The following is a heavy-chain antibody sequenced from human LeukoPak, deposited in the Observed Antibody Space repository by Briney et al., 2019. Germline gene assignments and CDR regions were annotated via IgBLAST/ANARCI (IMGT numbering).Heavy chain of an antibody. Sequence: SVKVSCKASGGTFSSYAISWVRQAPGQGLEWMGRIIPILGIANYAQKFQGRVTITADKSTSTAYMELSSLRSEDTAVYYCARAGGGIVATIDYDAFDIWGQGTMVTVSS. D-gene: IGHD5-12*01. CDR3: ARAGGGIVATIDYDAFDI. V-gene: IGHV1-69*04. J-gene: IGHJ3*02. CDR2: IIPILGIA. CDR1: GGTFSSYA.